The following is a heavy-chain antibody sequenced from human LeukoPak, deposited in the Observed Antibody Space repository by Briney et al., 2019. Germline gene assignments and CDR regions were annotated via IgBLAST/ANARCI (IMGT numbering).Heavy chain of an antibody. V-gene: IGHV4-31*03. CDR1: GGSISSGGYY. CDR2: IYYSGST. D-gene: IGHD3-22*01. CDR3: ARVYGGYYYDSSGYYFDY. Sequence: PSETLSLTCTVSGGSISSGGYYWSWIRQHPGKGLEWIGYIYYSGSTYYNPSLKSRVTISVDTSKNQFSLKLSSVTAADTAVYYCARVYGGYYYDSSGYYFDYWGQGTLVTVSS. J-gene: IGHJ4*02.